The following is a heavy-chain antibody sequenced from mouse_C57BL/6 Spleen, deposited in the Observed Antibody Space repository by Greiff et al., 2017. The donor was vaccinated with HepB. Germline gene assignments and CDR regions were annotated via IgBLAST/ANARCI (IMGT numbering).Heavy chain of an antibody. D-gene: IGHD5-5*01. V-gene: IGHV10-1*01. CDR3: VRVYDYLPYYYAMDY. Sequence: DVQLVESGGGLVQPKGSLKLSCAASGFSFNTYAMNWVRQAPGKGLEWVARIRSKSNNYATYYADSVKDRFTISRDDSESMLYLQMNNLKTEVTAMYYCVRVYDYLPYYYAMDYWGQGTSVTVSS. CDR2: IRSKSNNYAT. J-gene: IGHJ4*01. CDR1: GFSFNTYA.